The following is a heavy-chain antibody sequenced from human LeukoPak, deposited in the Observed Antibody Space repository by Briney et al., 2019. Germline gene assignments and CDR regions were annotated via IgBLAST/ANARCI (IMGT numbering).Heavy chain of an antibody. J-gene: IGHJ4*02. CDR2: IIGGAGST. Sequence: GGTLRLSCAASGFSFSSRGMSWVRQAPGKGLEWVSGIIGGAGSTYYADSVRGRFTISGDNSKNTLYLQMNSLRADDTAVYYCAHGTMYQLDSWGQGTLVTVSS. CDR1: GFSFSSRG. V-gene: IGHV3-23*01. CDR3: AHGTMYQLDS. D-gene: IGHD2-2*01.